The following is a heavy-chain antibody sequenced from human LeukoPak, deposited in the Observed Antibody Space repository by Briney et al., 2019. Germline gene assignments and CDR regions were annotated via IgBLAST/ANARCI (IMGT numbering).Heavy chain of an antibody. V-gene: IGHV3-9*03. CDR3: ARGVGTSYHYHMDV. CDR2: ISWNGYDI. J-gene: IGHJ6*03. D-gene: IGHD1-26*01. Sequence: GGSLRLSCAAAGFTFDEYAMHWVRQPPGKGLDWVSGISWNGYDIGYADSVKGRFTISRDNAKNSLYLQMNSLRAEDMALYYCARGVGTSYHYHMDVWGKGTTVIVSS. CDR1: GFTFDEYA.